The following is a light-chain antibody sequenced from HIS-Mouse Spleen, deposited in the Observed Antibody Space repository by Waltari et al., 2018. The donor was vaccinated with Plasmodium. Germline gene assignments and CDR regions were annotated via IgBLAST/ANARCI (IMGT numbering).Light chain of an antibody. Sequence: SYELTQPPSVSVSPGQTARITCSGHALPNKYANWYQQKSGQAPVLVIYEDSNRPSGIPERFSGSSSGTMATLTISGAQVEDEADYYCYSTDSSGNHRVFGGGTKLTVL. J-gene: IGLJ3*02. CDR3: YSTDSSGNHRV. CDR1: ALPNKY. CDR2: EDS. V-gene: IGLV3-10*01.